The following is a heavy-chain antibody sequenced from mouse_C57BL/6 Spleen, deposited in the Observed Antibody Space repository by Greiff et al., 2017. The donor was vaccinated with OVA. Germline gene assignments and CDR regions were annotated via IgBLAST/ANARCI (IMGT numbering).Heavy chain of an antibody. CDR3: ARERGYGDWYFDV. V-gene: IGHV5-4*01. J-gene: IGHJ1*03. CDR2: ISDGGSYT. CDR1: GFTFSSYA. D-gene: IGHD1-1*02. Sequence: EVKVVESGGGLVKPGGSLKLSCAASGFTFSSYAMSWVRQTPEKRLEWVATISDGGSYTYYPDNVKGRFTISRDNAKNNLYLQMSHLKSEDTAMYYCARERGYGDWYFDVWGTGTTVTVSS.